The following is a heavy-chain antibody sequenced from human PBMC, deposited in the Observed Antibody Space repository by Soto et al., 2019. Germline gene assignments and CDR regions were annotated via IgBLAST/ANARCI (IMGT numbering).Heavy chain of an antibody. J-gene: IGHJ4*02. Sequence: GGSLRLSCAASGFIFTNAWMSWVRQAPGKGLEWVGRIKSKTDGGTTDYAAAVKGRFSISRDDSKNTRYLQMDSLKTEDTAVYYCTTGLSSSSSGWGQGTLVTVSS. CDR1: GFIFTNAW. V-gene: IGHV3-15*01. CDR2: IKSKTDGGTT. D-gene: IGHD6-6*01. CDR3: TTGLSSSSSG.